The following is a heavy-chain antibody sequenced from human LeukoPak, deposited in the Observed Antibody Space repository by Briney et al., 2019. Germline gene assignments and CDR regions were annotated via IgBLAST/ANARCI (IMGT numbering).Heavy chain of an antibody. Sequence: GGSLRLSCAASGFTFSSYSMNWVRQAPGKGLEWVSSISSSSSYIYYADSVKGRFTISRDNAKNSLYLQMNSLRAEDTAVYYCARDSSSGYFHTWGVDYWGQGTLVTVSS. CDR3: ARDSSSGYFHTWGVDY. D-gene: IGHD3-22*01. CDR2: ISSSSSYI. V-gene: IGHV3-21*01. J-gene: IGHJ4*02. CDR1: GFTFSSYS.